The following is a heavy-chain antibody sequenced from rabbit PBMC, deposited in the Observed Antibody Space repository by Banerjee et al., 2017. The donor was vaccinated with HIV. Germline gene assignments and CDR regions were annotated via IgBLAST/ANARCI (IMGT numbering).Heavy chain of an antibody. D-gene: IGHD1-1*01. CDR1: GFSFSSSYY. CDR3: ARDLASGSPYSFNL. V-gene: IGHV1S45*01. Sequence: QEQLEESGGGLVQPEGSLTLTCTASGFSFSSSYYMCWVRQAPGKGLEWIACIYTGSGGNTYYANWAKGRFTISKTSSTTVTLQMTSLTAADTATYFCARDLASGSPYSFNLWGQGTLVTVS. J-gene: IGHJ4*01. CDR2: IYTGSGGNT.